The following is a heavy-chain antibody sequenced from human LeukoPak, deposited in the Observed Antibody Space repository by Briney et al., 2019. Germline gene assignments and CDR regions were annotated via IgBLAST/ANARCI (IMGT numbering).Heavy chain of an antibody. V-gene: IGHV1-69*13. D-gene: IGHD6-19*01. J-gene: IGHJ3*02. Sequence: GASVKVSCKASGGTFSSYAISWVRQAPGQGLEWMGGIIPIFGTANYAQKFQGRVTITADESTNTAYMELSSLRSEDTAVYYCARLGDHSSGWYDGVSATKNVRAFDIWGQGTMVTVSS. CDR2: IIPIFGTA. CDR3: ARLGDHSSGWYDGVSATKNVRAFDI. CDR1: GGTFSSYA.